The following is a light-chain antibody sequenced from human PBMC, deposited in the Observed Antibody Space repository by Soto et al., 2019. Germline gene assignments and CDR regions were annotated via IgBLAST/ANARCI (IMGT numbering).Light chain of an antibody. V-gene: IGLV2-14*01. CDR3: SSYTSSSTYV. Sequence: QSALTQPASVSGSPGQSITISCTGTSSDVGAYNYVSWYQQHPGKVPKLMIYEVSNRPSGVSNRFSGSKFGNTASLTISGLQAGDEADYYCSSYTSSSTYVFGTGTKVTVL. CDR2: EVS. J-gene: IGLJ1*01. CDR1: SSDVGAYNY.